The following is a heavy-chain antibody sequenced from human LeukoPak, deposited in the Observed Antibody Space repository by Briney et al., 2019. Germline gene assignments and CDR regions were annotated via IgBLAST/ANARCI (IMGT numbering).Heavy chain of an antibody. V-gene: IGHV3-66*02. J-gene: IGHJ4*02. D-gene: IGHD3-10*01. Sequence: PGGSLRLSCAASGFTVSGNYMSWVRQAPGKGLEWVSVLYSGGSTYYADSVKGRFTISRDNSKNTLYHQMNSLRAEDTAVYYCARGLDTMVRGVILDYWGQGTLVTVSS. CDR3: ARGLDTMVRGVILDY. CDR2: LYSGGST. CDR1: GFTVSGNY.